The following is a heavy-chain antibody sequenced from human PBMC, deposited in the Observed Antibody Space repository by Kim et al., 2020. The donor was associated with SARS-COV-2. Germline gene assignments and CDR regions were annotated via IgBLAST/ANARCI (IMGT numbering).Heavy chain of an antibody. D-gene: IGHD1-7*01. CDR3: ARDLTGTTGY. Sequence: GGSLRLSCAASGFTFSSYSMNWVRQAPGKGLEWVSSISSSSSYIYYADSVKGRFTISIDNAKNSLYLQMNSLRAEDTAVYYCARDLTGTTGYWGQGTLVTVSS. J-gene: IGHJ4*02. CDR1: GFTFSSYS. V-gene: IGHV3-21*01. CDR2: ISSSSSYI.